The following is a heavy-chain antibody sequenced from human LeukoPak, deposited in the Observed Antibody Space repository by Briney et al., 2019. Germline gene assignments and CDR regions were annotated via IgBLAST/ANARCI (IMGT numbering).Heavy chain of an antibody. CDR1: GFTFSSYA. D-gene: IGHD2-8*01. CDR2: ISGSGGST. V-gene: IGHV3-23*01. Sequence: GGSLRLSCAASGFTFSSYAMSWVRQAPGKGLEWVSAISGSGGSTYYADSVKGRFTISRDNSKNTLYLQMNSLRAEDTAVYYCAKDRGYCTNGVCYSSGIFDYWGQGTLVTVSS. CDR3: AKDRGYCTNGVCYSSGIFDY. J-gene: IGHJ4*02.